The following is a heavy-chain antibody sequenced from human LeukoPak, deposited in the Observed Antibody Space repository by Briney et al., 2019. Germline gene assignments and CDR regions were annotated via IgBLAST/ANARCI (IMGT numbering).Heavy chain of an antibody. CDR3: ARGLPDIVVVPAARNPGFDP. CDR2: INHSGST. V-gene: IGHV4-34*01. Sequence: KPSETLSLTCAVYGGSFSGYYWSWIRQPPGKGLEWIGEINHSGSTNYNPSLKSRVTISVDTSKNQFSLKLSSVTAADTAVYYCARGLPDIVVVPAARNPGFDPWGQGTIVTLSS. J-gene: IGHJ5*02. D-gene: IGHD2-2*01. CDR1: GGSFSGYY.